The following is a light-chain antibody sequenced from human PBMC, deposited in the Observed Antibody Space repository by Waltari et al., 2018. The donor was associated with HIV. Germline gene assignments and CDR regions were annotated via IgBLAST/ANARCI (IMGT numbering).Light chain of an antibody. CDR2: GNK. Sequence: QSVLTQPPSVSGAPGQRVTISCTGSSSNTGAGYDVHWYQQLPGTGPKLLITGNKYRPSGVPDRFSGSKSGTSASLAITGLQAEDEADYYCQSYDNSLTGVAFGGGTKLTVL. CDR1: SSNTGAGYD. V-gene: IGLV1-40*01. CDR3: QSYDNSLTGVA. J-gene: IGLJ2*01.